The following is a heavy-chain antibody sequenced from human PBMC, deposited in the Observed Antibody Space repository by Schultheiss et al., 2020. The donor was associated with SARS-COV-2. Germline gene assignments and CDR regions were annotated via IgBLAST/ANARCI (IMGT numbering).Heavy chain of an antibody. CDR1: GFTFSSYA. D-gene: IGHD7-27*01. V-gene: IGHV3-23*01. J-gene: IGHJ6*02. CDR3: ARDLMGIQRSGMDV. CDR2: ISGSGGST. Sequence: GGSLRLSCAASGFTFSSYAMSWVRQAPGKGLEWVSAISGSGGSTYYADSVKGRFTISRDNSKNTLYLQMNSLRAEDTAVYYCARDLMGIQRSGMDVWGQGTTVTVSS.